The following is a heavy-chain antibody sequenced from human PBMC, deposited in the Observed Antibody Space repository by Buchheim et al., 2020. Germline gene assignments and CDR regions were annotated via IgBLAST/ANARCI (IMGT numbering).Heavy chain of an antibody. Sequence: QVQLVQSGAEVKKPGASVKVSCKASGYTFTSYDINWVRQATGQGLEWMGWMKPNSDTQGYAQKFQGRVTMTRNTSTSTAYMELSSLRSEDTAVYYCARVIRAAGTAWFDPWGQGTL. CDR1: GYTFTSYD. V-gene: IGHV1-8*01. J-gene: IGHJ5*02. CDR2: MKPNSDTQ. CDR3: ARVIRAAGTAWFDP. D-gene: IGHD6-13*01.